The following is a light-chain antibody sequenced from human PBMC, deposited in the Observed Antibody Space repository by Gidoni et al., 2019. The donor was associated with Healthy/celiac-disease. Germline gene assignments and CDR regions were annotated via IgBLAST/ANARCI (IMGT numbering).Light chain of an antibody. CDR3: QQRSNWQGFT. CDR2: DAS. Sequence: EIVLTQSPATLSLSPGERATLSCRAGQSVSSYLAWYQQKPGQAPRLLIYDASNRATGIPARFSVSGSGTDFTLTISSLEPEDFAVYYCQQRSNWQGFTFXPXTKVVIK. J-gene: IGKJ3*01. V-gene: IGKV3-11*01. CDR1: QSVSSY.